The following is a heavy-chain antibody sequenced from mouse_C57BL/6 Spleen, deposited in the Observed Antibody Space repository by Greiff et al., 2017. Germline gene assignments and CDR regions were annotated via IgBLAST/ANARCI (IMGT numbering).Heavy chain of an antibody. Sequence: VQLQQPGTELVKPGASVKLSCKASGYTFTDYEMHWVKQTPVHGLEWIGAIDPETGGTAYNQKFKGKAILTADKSSSTAYMELRSLTSEDSAVYYCTRDGYYEDYFDYWGQGTTLTVSS. CDR1: GYTFTDYE. J-gene: IGHJ2*01. CDR3: TRDGYYEDYFDY. D-gene: IGHD2-3*01. V-gene: IGHV1-15*01. CDR2: IDPETGGT.